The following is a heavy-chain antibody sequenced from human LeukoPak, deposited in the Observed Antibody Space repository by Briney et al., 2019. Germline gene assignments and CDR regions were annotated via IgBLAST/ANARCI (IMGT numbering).Heavy chain of an antibody. D-gene: IGHD5-24*01. V-gene: IGHV1-69*06. Sequence: SVKVSCKASGGTFSSYAISWVRQAPGQGLEWMGGIIPIFGTANYAQKFQGRVTITADKSTSTVYMELSSLRSEDTAIYYCARIRDGYNDAYDIWGQGTVVTVPS. CDR2: IIPIFGTA. CDR1: GGTFSSYA. CDR3: ARIRDGYNDAYDI. J-gene: IGHJ3*02.